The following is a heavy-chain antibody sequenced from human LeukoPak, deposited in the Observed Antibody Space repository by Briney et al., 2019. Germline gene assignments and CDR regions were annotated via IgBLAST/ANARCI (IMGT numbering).Heavy chain of an antibody. CDR2: IYPGDSDT. J-gene: IGHJ6*02. CDR3: ARVKAVAGNYYYYYGMDV. CDR1: GYSFTSYW. D-gene: IGHD6-19*01. V-gene: IGHV5-51*01. Sequence: GESLKISCKGSGYSFTSYWIGWVRQMPGKGLEWMGIIYPGDSDTRYSPSFQGQVTISADKSISTAYLQWSSLKASDTAMYYCARVKAVAGNYYYYYGMDVWGQGTRSPSP.